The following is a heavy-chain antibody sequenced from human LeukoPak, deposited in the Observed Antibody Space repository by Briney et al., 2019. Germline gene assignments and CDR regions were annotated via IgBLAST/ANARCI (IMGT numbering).Heavy chain of an antibody. CDR3: AKDPPEIY. CDR1: GFTFSSYA. J-gene: IGHJ4*02. V-gene: IGHV3-23*01. Sequence: GGSLRLSCAASGFTFSSYAMNWVRQAPGKGLEWVSAINDGGDYTYYADSMKGRFTISRDNSKHTLYLQMNSLRAEDTAVYYCAKDPPEIYWGQGTLVTVSS. CDR2: INDGGDYT.